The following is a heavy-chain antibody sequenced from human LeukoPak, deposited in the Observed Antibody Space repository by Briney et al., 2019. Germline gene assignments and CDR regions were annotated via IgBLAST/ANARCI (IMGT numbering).Heavy chain of an antibody. J-gene: IGHJ4*02. Sequence: GGSLRLSCAASGCTFNTYSMNWVRQAPGKGLEWVSSISDNSNYIYYSDSVEGRFTISRDNAKNSLYLQMNSLRVEDTAVYYCANHFACGSTSCPPFDSWGQGTLVTVSS. V-gene: IGHV3-21*01. CDR3: ANHFACGSTSCPPFDS. D-gene: IGHD2-2*01. CDR2: ISDNSNYI. CDR1: GCTFNTYS.